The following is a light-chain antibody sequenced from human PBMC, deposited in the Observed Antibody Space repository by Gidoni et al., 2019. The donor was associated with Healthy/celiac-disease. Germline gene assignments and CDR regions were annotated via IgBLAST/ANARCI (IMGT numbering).Light chain of an antibody. V-gene: IGLV3-1*01. CDR2: QDS. CDR1: KLGDNY. CDR3: QAWDSSTAKVV. Sequence: SYELTKPPSVSVSPGQTASITCSGEKLGDNYACWYQQKPGQYPVLVIYQDSKRPSGIPERFAGSNSGNTATLTIRGTQAMDEADYYCQAWDSSTAKVVFGGGTKLTVL. J-gene: IGLJ2*01.